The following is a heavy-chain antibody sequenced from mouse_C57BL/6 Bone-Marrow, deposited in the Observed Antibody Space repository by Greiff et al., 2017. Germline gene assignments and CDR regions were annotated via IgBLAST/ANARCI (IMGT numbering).Heavy chain of an antibody. CDR2: ISSGGSYT. Sequence: EVKLMESGGDLVKPGGSLKLSCAASGFTFSSYGMSWVRQTPDKRLEWVATISSGGSYTYYPASVKGRFTISRDNANNTVYLQLSSLKSEDTAMYYCARHEGTTVVLDYWGQGTTLTVSS. D-gene: IGHD1-1*01. CDR1: GFTFSSYG. J-gene: IGHJ2*01. CDR3: ARHEGTTVVLDY. V-gene: IGHV5-6*01.